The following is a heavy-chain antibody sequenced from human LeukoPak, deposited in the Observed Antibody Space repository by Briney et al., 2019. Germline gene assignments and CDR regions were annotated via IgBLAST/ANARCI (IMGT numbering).Heavy chain of an antibody. CDR2: ISYDGSNK. D-gene: IGHD3-9*01. V-gene: IGHV3-30*18. CDR1: GFTFSSYG. J-gene: IGHJ4*02. Sequence: PGRSLRLSCAASGFTFSSYGMHWVRQAPGKGLEWVAVISYDGSNKYYADSVKGRFTISRDNSKNTLYLQMNSLRAEDTAVYYCAKDLVEPSATVRYFDWLSGPLVDWGQGTLVTVSS. CDR3: AKDLVEPSATVRYFDWLSGPLVD.